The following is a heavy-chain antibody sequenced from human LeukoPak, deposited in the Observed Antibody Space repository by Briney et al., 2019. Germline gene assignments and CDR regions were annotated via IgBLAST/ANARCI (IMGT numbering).Heavy chain of an antibody. CDR2: ISYDGSNK. V-gene: IGHV3-30-3*01. CDR1: GFTFSSYA. D-gene: IGHD3-10*01. CDR3: ARVPPGSAQFDY. J-gene: IGHJ4*02. Sequence: PGGSLRLSCAASGFTFSSYAMHWVRQAPGKGLEWVAVISYDGSNKYYADSVKGRFTISRDNSKNTLYLQMNSLRAEDTAVYYCARVPPGSAQFDYWGQGTLVTVSS.